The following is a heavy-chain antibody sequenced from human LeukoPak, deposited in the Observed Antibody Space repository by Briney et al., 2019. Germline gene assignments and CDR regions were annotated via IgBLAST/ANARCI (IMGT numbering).Heavy chain of an antibody. V-gene: IGHV4-39*01. J-gene: IGHJ4*02. CDR1: GGSISSGDYY. CDR3: ARHSSGISMIIL. D-gene: IGHD3-22*01. CDR2: IDYSGTA. Sequence: SETLSLTCTVSGGSISSGDYYWSWIRQPPGMGLEWIGSIDYSGTAHYYPSLQSRVTISVDTSKNHFSLNLSSVTAADTAVYYCARHSSGISMIILWGQGTLVTVSS.